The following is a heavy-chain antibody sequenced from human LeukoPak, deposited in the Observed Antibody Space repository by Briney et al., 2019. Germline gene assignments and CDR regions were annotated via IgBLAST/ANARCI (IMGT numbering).Heavy chain of an antibody. CDR3: ARHSRSNWFDP. CDR2: IYYSGST. V-gene: IGHV4-59*05. D-gene: IGHD1-26*01. CDR1: GGSISSYY. Sequence: SETLSLTCTVSGGSISSYYWSWIRQPPGKGLEWIGSIYYSGSTYYNPSLKSRVTISVDTSKNQFSLKLSSVTAADTAVYYCARHSRSNWFDPWGQGTLVTVSS. J-gene: IGHJ5*02.